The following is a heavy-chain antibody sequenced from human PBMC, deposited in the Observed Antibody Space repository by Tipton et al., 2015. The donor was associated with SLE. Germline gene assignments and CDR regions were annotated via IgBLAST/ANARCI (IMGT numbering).Heavy chain of an antibody. D-gene: IGHD6-13*01. V-gene: IGHV4-39*07. CDR3: ARESVAAAGIDY. Sequence: TLSLTCTVSGDSITRSSFYWGWIRQPPGKGLEWIGSIYYSGTAHYENPSLKSRVTISVDTSQNQFSLRLSSVTAADAAVYYCARESVAAAGIDYWGQGTLVAASS. CDR2: IYYSGTAH. CDR1: GDSITRSSFY. J-gene: IGHJ4*02.